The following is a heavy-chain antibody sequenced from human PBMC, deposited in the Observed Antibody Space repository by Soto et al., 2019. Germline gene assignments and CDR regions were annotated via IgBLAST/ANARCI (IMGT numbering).Heavy chain of an antibody. Sequence: EVQLLESGGGLVQPGGSLRLSCAASGFTFSSYAMSWVRQAPGKGLEWVSAISGSGGSTYYADSVKGRFTISRDNSKNTLYLQMNSLRAEDTAVYYSAKDTRDYCSGGSCYFGSGYFDYWGQGTLVTVSS. CDR3: AKDTRDYCSGGSCYFGSGYFDY. V-gene: IGHV3-23*01. CDR1: GFTFSSYA. CDR2: ISGSGGST. J-gene: IGHJ4*02. D-gene: IGHD2-15*01.